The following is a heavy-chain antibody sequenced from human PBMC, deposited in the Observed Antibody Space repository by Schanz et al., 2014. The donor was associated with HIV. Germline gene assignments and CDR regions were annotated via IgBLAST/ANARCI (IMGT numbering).Heavy chain of an antibody. CDR2: ISSSSSSI. CDR3: ARGSWYSSGWVDDQYYYDVDV. CDR1: GFTFSSYS. Sequence: EVQLVESGGALVQPGGSLRLSCAASGFTFSSYSMNWVRQAPGKGLEWVSYISSSSSSIYYADSVKGRFTISRDNSKNSVFLQMDRLRAEDTAVYYCARGSWYSSGWVDDQYYYDVDVWGQGTTVTVSS. D-gene: IGHD6-19*01. V-gene: IGHV3-48*04. J-gene: IGHJ6*02.